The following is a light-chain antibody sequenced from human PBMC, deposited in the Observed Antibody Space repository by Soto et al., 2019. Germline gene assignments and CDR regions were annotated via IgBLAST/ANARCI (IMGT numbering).Light chain of an antibody. V-gene: IGKV3-15*01. CDR1: QPLNNN. J-gene: IGKJ5*01. CDR2: GAS. CDR3: QKYEKWPPSIT. Sequence: EIVMTQSPATLSVSPGDRATLSCRAGQPLNNNVAWYQHKPGQAPRLLIYGASTRATGISARFSGSGSGTEFARTHSSLQSEDFAVYYCQKYEKWPPSITFGKGTRLEIK.